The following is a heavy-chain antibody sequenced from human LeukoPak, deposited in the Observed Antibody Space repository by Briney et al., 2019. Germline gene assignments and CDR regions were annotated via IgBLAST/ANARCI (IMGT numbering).Heavy chain of an antibody. CDR2: IWYDGSNK. V-gene: IGHV3-33*01. Sequence: PGGSLRLSCAASGLPFDTSYMHWVRQGPGKGLEWVAVIWYDGSNKYYADSVKGRFTISRDNSKNTLYLQMNSLRAEDTAVYYCARTGLGDAFDIWGQGTMVTVSS. CDR3: ARTGLGDAFDI. CDR1: GLPFDTSY. J-gene: IGHJ3*02. D-gene: IGHD1-14*01.